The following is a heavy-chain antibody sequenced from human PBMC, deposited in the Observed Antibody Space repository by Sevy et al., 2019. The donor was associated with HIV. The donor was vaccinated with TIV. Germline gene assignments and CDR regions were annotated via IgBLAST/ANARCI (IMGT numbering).Heavy chain of an antibody. CDR1: GGSISSGGYY. CDR3: ARGRYDFWSGYYGGFFDY. J-gene: IGHJ4*02. V-gene: IGHV4-31*03. Sequence: SDTLSLTCTVSGGSISSGGYYWSWIRQHPGKGLEWIGYIYYSGSTYYNPSLKSRVTISVDTSKNQFSLKLSSVTAADTAVYYCARGRYDFWSGYYGGFFDYWGQGTLVTVSS. D-gene: IGHD3-3*01. CDR2: IYYSGST.